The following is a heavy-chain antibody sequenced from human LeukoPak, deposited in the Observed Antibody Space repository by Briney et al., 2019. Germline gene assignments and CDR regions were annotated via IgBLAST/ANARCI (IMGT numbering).Heavy chain of an antibody. J-gene: IGHJ3*02. CDR1: GFTFSTYG. V-gene: IGHV3-30*18. CDR3: AKDCLLLARGVIDAFDI. Sequence: PGGSLRLSCAASGFTFSTYGMHWVRQAPGKGLEWVAVISYDGDNKYFADSVKGRFTISRDNSKNTLYLQMNSLRAEDTAVYYCAKDCLLLARGVIDAFDIWGQGTMVTVSS. CDR2: ISYDGDNK. D-gene: IGHD3-10*01.